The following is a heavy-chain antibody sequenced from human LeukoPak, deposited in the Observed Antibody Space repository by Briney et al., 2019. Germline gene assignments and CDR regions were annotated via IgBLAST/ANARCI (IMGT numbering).Heavy chain of an antibody. CDR2: IDHSGST. D-gene: IGHD2-21*01. V-gene: IGHV4-4*02. CDR3: ARDGDQGYSLAY. J-gene: IGHJ4*02. CDR1: GGSIRSGKW. Sequence: SETLSLTCAVSGGSIRSGKWWSWVRQPPGKGLEWIGEIDHSGSTNYNPSLKSRVTISVDKSKNQFSLKLSSVTAADTAVYYCARDGDQGYSLAYWGQGTLVTVSS.